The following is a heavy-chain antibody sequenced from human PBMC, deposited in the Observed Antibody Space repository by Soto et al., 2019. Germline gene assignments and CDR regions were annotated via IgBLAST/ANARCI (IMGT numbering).Heavy chain of an antibody. Sequence: QVQLQESGPGLVKPSETLSLTCTVPGGSISGYYWTWIRQPPGKGLEWVGSLFYGGTTDYNPSLKSRLTMSLDTSKNHFSLKLRSVTAADTAVYYCARHRGPAPVYWGQGTLVTASS. CDR3: ARHRGPAPVY. D-gene: IGHD3-10*01. J-gene: IGHJ4*02. V-gene: IGHV4-39*01. CDR1: GGSISGYY. CDR2: LFYGGTT.